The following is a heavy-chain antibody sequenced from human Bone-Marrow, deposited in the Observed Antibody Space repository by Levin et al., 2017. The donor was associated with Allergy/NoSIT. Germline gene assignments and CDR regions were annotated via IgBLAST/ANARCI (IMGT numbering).Heavy chain of an antibody. D-gene: IGHD5-24*01. J-gene: IGHJ4*02. CDR2: INPSSGHT. Sequence: ASVKVSCQASGYTFSSYHMHWVRQAPGQGLERMGTINPSSGHTNFAQKFQGSVTMTRDTSTSTVYMELSSLRSEDTAVYYCARRRDGKNYPFDYWGQGTLVTVSS. CDR1: GYTFSSYH. CDR3: ARRRDGKNYPFDY. V-gene: IGHV1-46*01.